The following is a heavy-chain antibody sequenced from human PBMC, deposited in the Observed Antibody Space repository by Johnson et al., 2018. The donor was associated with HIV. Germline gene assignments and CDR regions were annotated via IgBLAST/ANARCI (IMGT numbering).Heavy chain of an antibody. Sequence: QVQLVESGGGVVQPGRSLRLSCAASGFTFSSYGMHWVRQAPGKGLEWVAVISYDGSNKYYADSVKGRFTISRANSKTTPYLHMNSLRVEDTALYYCVRVGKYCDDDCHSGVDAFDIWGQGTMVTVSS. CDR2: ISYDGSNK. CDR1: GFTFSSYG. D-gene: IGHD2-21*02. CDR3: VRVGKYCDDDCHSGVDAFDI. V-gene: IGHV3-30*03. J-gene: IGHJ3*02.